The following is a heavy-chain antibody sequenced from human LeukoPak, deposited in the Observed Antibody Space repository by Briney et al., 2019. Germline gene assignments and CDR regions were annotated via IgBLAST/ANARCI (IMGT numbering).Heavy chain of an antibody. V-gene: IGHV3-7*01. Sequence: GGSLRLSCAASGFTFSSYWMSWVRQAPGKGLEWVANIKEDGSEKYHVDSVKGRFTISRDNAKNSLSLQMNSLRAEDTAVYYCARDALSSEHWLVRYFDYWGQGTLVTVSS. J-gene: IGHJ4*02. CDR1: GFTFSSYW. D-gene: IGHD6-19*01. CDR2: IKEDGSEK. CDR3: ARDALSSEHWLVRYFDY.